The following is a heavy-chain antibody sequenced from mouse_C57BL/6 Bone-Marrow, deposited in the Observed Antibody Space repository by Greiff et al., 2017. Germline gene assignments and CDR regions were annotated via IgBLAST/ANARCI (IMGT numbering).Heavy chain of an antibody. CDR1: GYTFTSYW. CDR2: IYPGSGST. D-gene: IGHD1-1*01. CDR3: ANYYGSPYYYAMDY. V-gene: IGHV1-55*01. J-gene: IGHJ4*01. Sequence: QVQLQQPGAELVKPGASVKMSCKASGYTFTSYWITWVKQRPGQGLEWIGDIYPGSGSTNYNEKFKSKATLPVDTSSSTAYMQLSSLTSEDSAVYYCANYYGSPYYYAMDYWGQGTSVTVSS.